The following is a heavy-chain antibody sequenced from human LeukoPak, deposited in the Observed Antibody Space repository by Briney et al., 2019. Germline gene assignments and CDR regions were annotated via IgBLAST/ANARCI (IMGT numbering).Heavy chain of an antibody. CDR1: GASITGHY. V-gene: IGHV4-59*11. CDR3: ARGNIAVATYFDF. D-gene: IGHD6-19*01. CDR2: IYYSGST. J-gene: IGHJ4*02. Sequence: PSETLSLTCTVSGASITGHYWSWIRQPPGKGLEWIGYIYYSGSTSYNPSLKSRVTMSIDMSKNHLSLRLISVTAADTAVYYCARGNIAVATYFDFWGQGALVTVSS.